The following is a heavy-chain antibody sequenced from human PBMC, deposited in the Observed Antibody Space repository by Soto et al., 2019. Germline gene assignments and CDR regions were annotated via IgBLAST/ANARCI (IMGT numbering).Heavy chain of an antibody. J-gene: IGHJ6*02. D-gene: IGHD2-2*01. V-gene: IGHV5-10-1*01. CDR1: GYSFTSYW. CDR2: IDPSDSYT. CDR3: ARVDIVVVPAAYYYYYGMDV. Sequence: LGESLKISCQGSGYSFTSYWISWVRQMPGKGLEWMGRIDPSDSYTNYSPSFQGHVTISADKSISTAYLQWSSLKASDTAMYYCARVDIVVVPAAYYYYYGMDVWGQGTTVTVSS.